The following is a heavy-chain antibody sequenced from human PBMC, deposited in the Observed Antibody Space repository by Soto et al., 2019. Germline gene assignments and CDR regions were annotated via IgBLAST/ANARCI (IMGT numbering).Heavy chain of an antibody. J-gene: IGHJ5*02. CDR1: GGSISSGVYS. Sequence: QLQLQESGSGLVKPSQTLSLTCAVSGGSISSGVYSWSWIRQQPGKGLEWIGSIYHRGSTYYNQPLKHRVTISVDRSKNQFSLKLSSVTAADTAMYYCARVPSTWGQGNLVTVSS. CDR3: ARVPST. CDR2: IYHRGST. V-gene: IGHV4-30-2*01.